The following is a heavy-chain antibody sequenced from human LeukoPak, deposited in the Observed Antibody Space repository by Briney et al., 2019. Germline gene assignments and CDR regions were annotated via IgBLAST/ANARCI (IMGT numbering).Heavy chain of an antibody. J-gene: IGHJ3*02. Sequence: SGPTLVNPTETLTLTCTVSGFSLSNARMGVSWIRQPPGKALEWLAHIFSNDEKSYSTPLKSRLTISKDPSKSQVVLTMTNMDPVDTATYYCARYFGDDAFDIWGQGTMVTVSS. D-gene: IGHD4-17*01. CDR1: GFSLSNARMG. CDR2: IFSNDEK. CDR3: ARYFGDDAFDI. V-gene: IGHV2-26*01.